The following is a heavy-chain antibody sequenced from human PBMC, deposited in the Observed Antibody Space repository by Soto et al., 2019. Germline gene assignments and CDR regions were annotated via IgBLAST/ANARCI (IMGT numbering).Heavy chain of an antibody. Sequence: PSETLSLTCTVSGGSLSSSSYYWGWILHPPGKGLEWIGSIYYSGSTYYNPSLKSRVTIYVDTSKNQFSLKLSSVNAPDTAVYYCARGGSSDWQVALAIWGQGTMVTVSS. CDR2: IYYSGST. CDR1: GGSLSSSSYY. J-gene: IGHJ3*02. D-gene: IGHD6-25*01. CDR3: ARGGSSDWQVALAI. V-gene: IGHV4-39*01.